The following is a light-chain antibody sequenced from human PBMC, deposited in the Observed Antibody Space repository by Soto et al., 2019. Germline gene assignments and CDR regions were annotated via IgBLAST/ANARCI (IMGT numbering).Light chain of an antibody. Sequence: QSVLTQSPSASASLGASVKLTCTLSSGHSSYAIAWHQKQPGKGPRYLMDLNNDGSHTKGDGIPDRFSGSSSGADRFLIFSSLQSEDEADYYCQTWGTGFQFFGGGTKLTVL. CDR2: LNNDGSH. J-gene: IGLJ2*01. CDR1: SGHSSYA. V-gene: IGLV4-69*01. CDR3: QTWGTGFQF.